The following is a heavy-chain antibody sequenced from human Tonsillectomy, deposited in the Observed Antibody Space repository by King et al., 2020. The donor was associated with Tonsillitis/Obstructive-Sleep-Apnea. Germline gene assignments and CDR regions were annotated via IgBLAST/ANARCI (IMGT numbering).Heavy chain of an antibody. J-gene: IGHJ4*02. CDR3: AKDPYGDDVRAPDY. Sequence: VQLVESGGGLVQPGGSLRLSCAAPRFTFSSYAMSWVRQAPGKGLEWVSSISGSGSSTYYGDPVKGRFTISRDNAKNTLYLQMNSLSAEDTAVYYCAKDPYGDDVRAPDYWGQGTLVTVSS. CDR1: RFTFSSYA. D-gene: IGHD4/OR15-4a*01. V-gene: IGHV3-23*04. CDR2: ISGSGSST.